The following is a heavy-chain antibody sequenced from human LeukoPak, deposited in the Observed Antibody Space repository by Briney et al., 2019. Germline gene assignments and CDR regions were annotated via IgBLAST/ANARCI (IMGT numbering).Heavy chain of an antibody. J-gene: IGHJ4*02. V-gene: IGHV3-23*01. CDR2: ISASGGST. CDR3: AKIPLNYYDTGDY. Sequence: GGSLRLSCAASGFTFSSYAMSWVRQAPGKGLEWVSSISASGGSTYYADSAKGRFTISRDNSKNTLYLQMNSLRAEDTAVYYCAKIPLNYYDTGDYWGQGTLVTVSS. D-gene: IGHD3-22*01. CDR1: GFTFSSYA.